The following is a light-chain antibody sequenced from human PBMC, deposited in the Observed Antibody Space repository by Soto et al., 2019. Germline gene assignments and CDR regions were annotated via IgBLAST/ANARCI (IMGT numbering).Light chain of an antibody. CDR2: KAS. V-gene: IGKV1-5*03. CDR3: QQYSSYWM. CDR1: QSISSW. Sequence: DIQMTQSPSTLSASVGDSVTITCRARQSISSWLAWYQQKPGKAPKLLIYKASTLESGVPSRFSGSGSGTEFTLTISSLQPDDFATDDCQQYSSYWMFGQGTKVEIK. J-gene: IGKJ1*01.